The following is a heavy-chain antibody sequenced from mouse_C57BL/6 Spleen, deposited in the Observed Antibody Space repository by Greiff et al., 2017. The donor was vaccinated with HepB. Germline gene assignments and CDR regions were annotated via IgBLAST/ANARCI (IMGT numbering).Heavy chain of an antibody. CDR2: IYPRSGNT. J-gene: IGHJ2*01. CDR3: ARSGYYSNYVGGYFDY. CDR1: GYTFTSYG. V-gene: IGHV1-81*01. D-gene: IGHD2-5*01. Sequence: QVQLKQSGAELARPGASVKLSCKASGYTFTSYGISWVKQRTGQGLEWIGEIYPRSGNTYYNEKFKGKATLTADKSSSTAYMELRSLTSEDSAVYCCARSGYYSNYVGGYFDYWGQGTTLTVSS.